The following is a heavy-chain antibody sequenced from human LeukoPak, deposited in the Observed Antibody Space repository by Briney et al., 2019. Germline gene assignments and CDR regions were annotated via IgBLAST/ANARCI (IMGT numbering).Heavy chain of an antibody. CDR2: IVGGGGTT. CDR3: AKARLSTGWVYNDY. J-gene: IGHJ4*02. Sequence: QAGGSLRLSCAASGFTFSGYAMSWVRQAPGKGLEWVSAIVGGGGTTFYADSVKGRFTISRDNSKNTVFLQMNSLRAEDTAVYFCAKARLSTGWVYNDYWGQGTLVTVSS. V-gene: IGHV3-23*01. D-gene: IGHD6-19*01. CDR1: GFTFSGYA.